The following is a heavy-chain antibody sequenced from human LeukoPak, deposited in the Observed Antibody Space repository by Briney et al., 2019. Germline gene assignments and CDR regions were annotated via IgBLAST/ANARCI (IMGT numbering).Heavy chain of an antibody. CDR3: ARFTMVRGVDY. D-gene: IGHD3-10*01. Sequence: TAGGSLRLSCAASGFTFSDYSMSWIRQAPGKGLEWVSYISSSNNIIYYADSVKGRFTISRDNAKTSLYLQMNSLRAEDTAVYYCARFTMVRGVDYWGQGTLVTVSS. CDR2: ISSSNNII. J-gene: IGHJ4*02. V-gene: IGHV3-11*01. CDR1: GFTFSDYS.